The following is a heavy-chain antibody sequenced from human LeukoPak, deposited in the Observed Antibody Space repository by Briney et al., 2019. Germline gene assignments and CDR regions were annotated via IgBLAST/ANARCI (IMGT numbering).Heavy chain of an antibody. V-gene: IGHV3-30-3*01. J-gene: IGHJ3*02. CDR3: ARGGGSSAGAFDI. CDR2: ISYDGSNK. D-gene: IGHD1-26*01. Sequence: GGSLRLSCAASGFTFSSYAMHWVRQAPGKGLEWVAVISYDGSNKYYADSVKGRFTISRDNSKNTLYLQMNSLRAEDTAVYYCARGGGSSAGAFDIWGQGTMVTVSS. CDR1: GFTFSSYA.